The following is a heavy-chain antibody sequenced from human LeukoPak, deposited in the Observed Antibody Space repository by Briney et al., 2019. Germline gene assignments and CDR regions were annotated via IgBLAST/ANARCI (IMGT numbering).Heavy chain of an antibody. CDR1: GYRFTSYW. D-gene: IGHD6-19*01. CDR2: IYPGDSDT. V-gene: IGHV5-51*01. CDR3: PRSRAVAGIGGGYFDY. Sequence: GHSLKISCKGSGYRFTSYWISWLRQRPGKGLEWMGIIYPGDSDTRYSPSFQGQVTISADKSISTAYLQWSSLKASDTAMYYCPRSRAVAGIGGGYFDYWGQGTLVTVSS. J-gene: IGHJ4*02.